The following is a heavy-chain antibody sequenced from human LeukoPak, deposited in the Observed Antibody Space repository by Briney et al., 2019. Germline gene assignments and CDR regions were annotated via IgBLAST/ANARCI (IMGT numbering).Heavy chain of an antibody. CDR3: ARVLSPFYDYVWGSYRYTGPYFDY. V-gene: IGHV1-2*02. CDR1: GYTFTGYY. J-gene: IGHJ4*02. D-gene: IGHD3-16*02. Sequence: ASVKVSCKASGYTFTGYYMHWVRQAPGQELEWMGWINPNSGGTNYAQKFQGRVTMTGDTSISTAYMELSRLRSDDTAVYYCARVLSPFYDYVWGSYRYTGPYFDYWGQGTLVTVSS. CDR2: INPNSGGT.